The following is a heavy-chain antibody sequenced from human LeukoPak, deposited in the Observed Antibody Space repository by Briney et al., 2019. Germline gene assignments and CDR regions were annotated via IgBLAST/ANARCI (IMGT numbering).Heavy chain of an antibody. CDR1: GFTFSNYY. D-gene: IGHD3-9*01. CDR3: AKSFLTGYSLFDS. J-gene: IGHJ4*02. V-gene: IGHV3-23*01. Sequence: PGGSLRLSCAASGFTFSNYYMSWVRQPPGKGLEWVSAISGSGDSIFYADSGKGRFTISRDNAKTTLYVQMNSLRAEDTAVYYCAKSFLTGYSLFDSWGQGTLVTVSS. CDR2: ISGSGDSI.